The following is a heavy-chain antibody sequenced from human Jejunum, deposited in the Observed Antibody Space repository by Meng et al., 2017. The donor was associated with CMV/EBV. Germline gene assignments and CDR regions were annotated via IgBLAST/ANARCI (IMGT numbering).Heavy chain of an antibody. CDR3: VGNRKTVGYFDF. CDR1: GFSLSTSGVG. D-gene: IGHD4-23*01. V-gene: IGHV2-5*04. J-gene: IGHJ4*02. CDR2: IYWNDDK. Sequence: QITLKESGPTMVKLTQTLTQTCTFSGFSLSTSGVGVGWIRQPPGKALEWLALIYWNDDKRYSPSLKSRLTITKDTSKNQVVLTMTNMDTVDTAAYCCVGNRKTVGYFDFWGQGTLVTVSS.